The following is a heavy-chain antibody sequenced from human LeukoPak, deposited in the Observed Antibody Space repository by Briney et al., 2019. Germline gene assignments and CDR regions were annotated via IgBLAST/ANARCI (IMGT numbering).Heavy chain of an antibody. Sequence: GGSLRLSCVASGFTFSSYWMHWVRQAPGKGLVWVSRIGTDGSSTSYADSVKGRFTISRDNAKNTLYLQMNSLRAEDTAVYFCAKTVSGSHSYQGGDYWGQGTLVTVST. V-gene: IGHV3-74*01. D-gene: IGHD3-16*02. CDR1: GFTFSSYW. CDR2: IGTDGSST. J-gene: IGHJ4*02. CDR3: AKTVSGSHSYQGGDY.